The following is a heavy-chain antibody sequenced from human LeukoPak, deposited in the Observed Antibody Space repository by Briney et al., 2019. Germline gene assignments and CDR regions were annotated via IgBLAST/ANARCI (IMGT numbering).Heavy chain of an antibody. V-gene: IGHV1-69*13. J-gene: IGHJ6*03. CDR2: IIPIFGTA. CDR1: GGTFSSYA. CDR3: ASRVGAAAGTPVDYYYYMDV. D-gene: IGHD6-13*01. Sequence: SVKVSCRASGGTFSSYAISWVRQAPGQGLEWMGGIIPIFGTANYAQKFQGRVTITADESTSTAYMELSSLRSEDTAVYYCASRVGAAAGTPVDYYYYMDVWGKGTTVTVSS.